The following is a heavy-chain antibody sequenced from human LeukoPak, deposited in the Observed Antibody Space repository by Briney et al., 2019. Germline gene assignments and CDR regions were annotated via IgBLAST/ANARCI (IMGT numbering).Heavy chain of an antibody. D-gene: IGHD6-13*01. CDR1: GGSISSDY. CDR2: IYYSGIT. V-gene: IGHV4-59*04. J-gene: IGHJ5*02. CDR3: ASQQLVLT. Sequence: SETLSLTCTVSGGSISSDYWSWIRQPPGKGLEWIGYIYYSGITYYNPSLKSRVTISVDTSKNQFSLKLSSVTAADTAVYYCASQQLVLTWGQGTLVTVSS.